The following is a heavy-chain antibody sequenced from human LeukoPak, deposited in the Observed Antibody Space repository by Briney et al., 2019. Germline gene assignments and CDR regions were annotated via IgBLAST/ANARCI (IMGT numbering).Heavy chain of an antibody. V-gene: IGHV4-34*01. Sequence: SETPPLTCAAPGGPFSGHYCTWIPQPPPTRLHWIGEINHSGSTNYNPSLKSRVTISVDTSKNQFSLKLSSVTAADTAVYYCARRGGGNSDWFDPWGQGTLVTVSS. J-gene: IGHJ5*02. CDR3: ARRGGGNSDWFDP. D-gene: IGHD4-23*01. CDR2: INHSGST. CDR1: GGPFSGHY.